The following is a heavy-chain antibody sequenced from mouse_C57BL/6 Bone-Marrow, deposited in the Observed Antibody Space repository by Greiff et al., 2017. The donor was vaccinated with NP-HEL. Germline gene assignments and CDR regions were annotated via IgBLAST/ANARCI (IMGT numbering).Heavy chain of an antibody. CDR2: IYPGSGNT. J-gene: IGHJ4*01. Sequence: QVQLQQSGAELVRPGASVKLSCKASGYTFTDYYINWVKQRPGQGLEWIARIYPGSGNTYYNEKFKGQATLTAEKASSTAYMKLSSRTSEDSAVYFWARGGFSDGYYFYAMDYWGQGTSVTVSS. D-gene: IGHD2-3*01. CDR1: GYTFTDYY. V-gene: IGHV1-76*01. CDR3: ARGGFSDGYYFYAMDY.